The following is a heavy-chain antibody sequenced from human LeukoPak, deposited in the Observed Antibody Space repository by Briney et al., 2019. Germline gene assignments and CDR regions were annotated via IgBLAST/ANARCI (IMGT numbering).Heavy chain of an antibody. Sequence: GGSLRLSCAASGFTFSSCTMNWVRQAPGEGLEWVSSISSSSSYIYYADSVKGRFTISRDNAKNSLYLQMNSLRAEDTAVYYCARGPYYYDSSRNIYFDYWGQGTLVTVSS. V-gene: IGHV3-21*01. J-gene: IGHJ4*02. CDR3: ARGPYYYDSSRNIYFDY. CDR1: GFTFSSCT. CDR2: ISSSSSYI. D-gene: IGHD3-22*01.